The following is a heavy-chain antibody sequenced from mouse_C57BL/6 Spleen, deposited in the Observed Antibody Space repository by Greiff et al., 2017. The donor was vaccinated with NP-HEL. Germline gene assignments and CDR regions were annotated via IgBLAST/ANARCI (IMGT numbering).Heavy chain of an antibody. Sequence: VQLQQPGAELVMPGASVKLSCKASGYTFTSYWMHWVKQRPGQGLEWIGEIDPSDSYTNYNQKFKGKSTLTVDKSSSTAYMQLSSLTSEDSAVYYCARGGGLRPYYFDYWGQGTTLTVSS. J-gene: IGHJ2*01. CDR3: ARGGGLRPYYFDY. V-gene: IGHV1-69*01. CDR2: IDPSDSYT. CDR1: GYTFTSYW. D-gene: IGHD2-4*01.